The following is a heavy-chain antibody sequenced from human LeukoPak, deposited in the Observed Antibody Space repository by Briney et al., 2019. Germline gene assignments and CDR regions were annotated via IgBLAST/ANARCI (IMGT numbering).Heavy chain of an antibody. Sequence: GRSLRLSYLASLFTLRRLPMHSVRQAPGKGLEWVALISYDGSIEYYADSVKGRFTISRDNSKNTLYLRMNSLRAEDTAVYYCARDTMIVLAITTLPYFDYWGQGALVTASS. D-gene: IGHD3-22*01. CDR3: ARDTMIVLAITTLPYFDY. CDR2: ISYDGSIE. V-gene: IGHV3-30-3*01. CDR1: LFTLRRLP. J-gene: IGHJ4*02.